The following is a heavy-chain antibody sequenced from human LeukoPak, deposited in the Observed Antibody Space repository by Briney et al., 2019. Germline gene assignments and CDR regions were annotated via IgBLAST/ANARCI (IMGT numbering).Heavy chain of an antibody. CDR2: IIPIFDTS. CDR1: GDTFSSCA. J-gene: IGHJ5*02. CDR3: ARLKRGIAAAGTSLRGWFDP. V-gene: IGHV1-69*13. Sequence: GASVKVSCKASGDTFSSCAITWVRQAPGQGLEWMGGIIPIFDTSNYAQKFQGRVTFTSDDSTSTAYMELSSLRSEDTAVYYCARLKRGIAAAGTSLRGWFDPWGQGTLVTVSS. D-gene: IGHD6-13*01.